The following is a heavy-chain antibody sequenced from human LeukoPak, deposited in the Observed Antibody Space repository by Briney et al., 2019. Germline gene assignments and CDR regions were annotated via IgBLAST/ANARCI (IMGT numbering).Heavy chain of an antibody. CDR1: GFTFSGSA. Sequence: GGSLRLSCAASGFTFSGSAMHWVRQASGKGLEWVGRIRSKANSYATAYAASVKGRFTISRDDSKNTAYLQMNSLKTEDTAVYYCARWSAWGPRGDYWGQGTLVTVSS. CDR2: IRSKANSYAT. J-gene: IGHJ4*02. CDR3: ARWSAWGPRGDY. D-gene: IGHD3-16*01. V-gene: IGHV3-73*01.